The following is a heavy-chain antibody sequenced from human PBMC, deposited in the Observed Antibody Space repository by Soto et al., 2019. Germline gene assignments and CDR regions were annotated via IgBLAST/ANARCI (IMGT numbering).Heavy chain of an antibody. V-gene: IGHV1-2*02. Sequence: QVQMVQSVAEVKNPGASVKVSCKPSGYTFSSYYIQWVRQAPGQALEWMGWINPKSGDTNYSQKFQGRVTMTTHTSISLAYMELSRLKSGDTAIYFCARAHVLLSVSLVRGLIPRWFDSWGQGTLVTVSS. D-gene: IGHD3-10*01. J-gene: IGHJ5*01. CDR2: INPKSGDT. CDR3: ARAHVLLSVSLVRGLIPRWFDS. CDR1: GYTFSSYY.